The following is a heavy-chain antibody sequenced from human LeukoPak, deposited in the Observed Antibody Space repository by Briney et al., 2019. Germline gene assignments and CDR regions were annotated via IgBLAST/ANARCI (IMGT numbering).Heavy chain of an antibody. CDR1: GFTFSSYA. CDR2: ISGSGGST. CDR3: ANMVRGVIITALSPFDY. Sequence: GGSLRLSCAASGFTFSSYAMSWVRQAPGKGLEWVSAISGSGGSTYYADSVKGRFTISRDNSKNTLYLQMNSLRAGDTAVYYCANMVRGVIITALSPFDYWGQGTLVTVSS. V-gene: IGHV3-23*01. J-gene: IGHJ4*02. D-gene: IGHD3-10*01.